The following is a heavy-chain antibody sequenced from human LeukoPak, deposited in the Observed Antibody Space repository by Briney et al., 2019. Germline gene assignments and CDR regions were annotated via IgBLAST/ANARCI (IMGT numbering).Heavy chain of an antibody. J-gene: IGHJ4*02. V-gene: IGHV4-31*03. D-gene: IGHD4-17*01. CDR3: ARGDGDYVENFDY. CDR2: IYYSGST. Sequence: SETLSLTCTVSGGSISSGGYYWSWIRQHPGKGLEWIGYIYYSGSTYYNPSLKSRVTISVDVSKNQFSLKLSSVTAADTAVYYCARGDGDYVENFDYWGQGTLVTVSS. CDR1: GGSISSGGYY.